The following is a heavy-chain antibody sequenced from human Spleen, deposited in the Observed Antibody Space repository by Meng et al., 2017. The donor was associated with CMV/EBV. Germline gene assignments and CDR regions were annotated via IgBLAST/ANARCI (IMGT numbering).Heavy chain of an antibody. CDR1: GFTFSTYA. CDR3: ARGHTSWNY. J-gene: IGHJ4*02. D-gene: IGHD2-2*01. Sequence: LSCAASGFTFSTYAMHWVRQAPGKGLEWVAVISYDANNKYYADSVKGRFTISRDNAKNSLYLQMNSLRAEDTAVYYCARGHTSWNYWGQGTLVTVSS. V-gene: IGHV3-30*04. CDR2: ISYDANNK.